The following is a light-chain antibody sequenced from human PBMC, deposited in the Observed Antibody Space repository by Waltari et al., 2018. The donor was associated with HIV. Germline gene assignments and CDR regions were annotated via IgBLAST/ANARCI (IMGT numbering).Light chain of an antibody. Sequence: SHELTQPSSVSVSPGQTARITCAADVLANTNDRWLRQRPRQAPVLLIYKDNERPSGIPERFSGSSSGTTVTLTISGARVEDEADYFCYSVADNMGVFGGGTKLTVL. CDR3: YSVADNMGV. J-gene: IGLJ3*02. V-gene: IGLV3-27*01. CDR2: KDN. CDR1: VLANTN.